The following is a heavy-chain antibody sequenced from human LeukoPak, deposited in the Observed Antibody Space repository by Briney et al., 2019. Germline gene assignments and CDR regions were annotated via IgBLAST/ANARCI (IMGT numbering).Heavy chain of an antibody. D-gene: IGHD2-21*02. V-gene: IGHV4-34*01. J-gene: IGHJ3*02. CDR3: ARARGGVTATIDDAFDI. CDR2: INHSGST. Sequence: PSETLSLTCAVYGGSFSGYYWSWIRQPPGKGLEWIGEINHSGSTNYNPSLKSRVTISVDTSENQFSLKPSSVTAADTAVYYCARARGGVTATIDDAFDIWGQGTMVTVSS. CDR1: GGSFSGYY.